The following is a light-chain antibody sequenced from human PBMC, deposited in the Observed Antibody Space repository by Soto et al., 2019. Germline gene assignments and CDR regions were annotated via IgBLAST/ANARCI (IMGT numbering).Light chain of an antibody. Sequence: QSALTQPASVSGSPGQSITISCTGTSNDVAWYQQHPGKAPKLMIYEGSKRPSGVSNRFSGSKSGNTASLTISGLQAEDEADYYCCSYAGSSAFSFVFGAGTKVTVL. CDR1: SNDVA. CDR3: CSYAGSSAFSFV. V-gene: IGLV2-23*03. CDR2: EGS. J-gene: IGLJ1*01.